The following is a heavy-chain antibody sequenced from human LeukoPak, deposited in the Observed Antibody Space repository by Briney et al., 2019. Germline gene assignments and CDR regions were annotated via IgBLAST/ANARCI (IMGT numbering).Heavy chain of an antibody. D-gene: IGHD4-17*01. J-gene: IGHJ5*02. Sequence: GGSLRLSCAASGFTFSRYCMSWVRQAPGKGLEWVATIKQDGNEKFYMDSVKGRFTISRDNAKNSLYLQMSSLRAEDTATYYCARDEPDYGDFNWFAPWGQGTLVTVSS. CDR2: IKQDGNEK. CDR3: ARDEPDYGDFNWFAP. CDR1: GFTFSRYC. V-gene: IGHV3-7*01.